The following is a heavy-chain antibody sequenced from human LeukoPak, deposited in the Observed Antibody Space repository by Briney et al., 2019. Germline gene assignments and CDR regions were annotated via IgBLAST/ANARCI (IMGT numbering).Heavy chain of an antibody. CDR3: SRLVSSSSIQDAFDI. V-gene: IGHV4-34*01. J-gene: IGHJ3*02. CDR2: INHSGST. CDR1: GGSFSGYY. D-gene: IGHD6-6*01. Sequence: SETLSLTCAVYGGSFSGYYWSWIRQPPGKGLEWIGEINHSGSTNYNPSLKSRVTISVDTPKNQFSLKLNSVTAADTAVYYCSRLVSSSSIQDAFDIWGQGTMVTVSS.